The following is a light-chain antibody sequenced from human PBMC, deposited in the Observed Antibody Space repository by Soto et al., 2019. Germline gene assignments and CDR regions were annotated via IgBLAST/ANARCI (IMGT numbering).Light chain of an antibody. CDR1: QSVSSSY. Sequence: EIVLTQSPGTLSLSPGERATLSCRASQSVSSSYLAWYQQKPGQAPRLLIYGASSRATGIPDRFSGSGSGSDFTLTISRLEPEDFAVYYYQQYGSSPWLTFGSGTKVEIK. J-gene: IGKJ4*01. V-gene: IGKV3-20*01. CDR2: GAS. CDR3: QQYGSSPWLT.